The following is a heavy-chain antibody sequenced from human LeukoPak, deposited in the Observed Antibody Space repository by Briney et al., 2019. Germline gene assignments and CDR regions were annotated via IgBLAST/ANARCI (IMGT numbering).Heavy chain of an antibody. V-gene: IGHV3-30*04. Sequence: GGSLRLSCAASGFTFSRYTLHWVRQAPGKGLEWVAVISYGGSNEYYADSVKGRFTISGDNSKDTLDLQMNSLRTEDTAVYYCARGGYCSGGRCYSDDDYYGMDVWGQGTTVTVSS. CDR2: ISYGGSNE. CDR1: GFTFSRYT. CDR3: ARGGYCSGGRCYSDDDYYGMDV. D-gene: IGHD2-15*01. J-gene: IGHJ6*02.